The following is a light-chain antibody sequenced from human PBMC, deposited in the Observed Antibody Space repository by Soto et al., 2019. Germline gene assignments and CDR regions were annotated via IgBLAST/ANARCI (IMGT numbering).Light chain of an antibody. CDR2: GAS. V-gene: IGKV1-39*01. CDR1: QSINNY. CDR3: QQSYSPPW. J-gene: IGKJ1*01. Sequence: DIQMTQSPSSLSASVGDRVTITCRASQSINNYLNWYQQKLGTAPKLLIYGASNLQSGVSSRFSGSGSGTDFTLTSSSLQPEDFATYDCQQSYSPPWFGQGTKVEIK.